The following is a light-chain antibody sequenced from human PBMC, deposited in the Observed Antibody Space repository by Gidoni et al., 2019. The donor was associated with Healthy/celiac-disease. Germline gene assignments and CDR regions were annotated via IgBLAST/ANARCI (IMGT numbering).Light chain of an antibody. V-gene: IGKV3-15*01. CDR2: GAS. Sequence: EIVMTQSPATLSVSPGERATLSCRASQSVSSNLARYQQKPGQAPRLLIYGASTRATGIPARFSGSGSGTEFTLTISSLQSEDFAVYYCQQYNNWPPWTFXQXTKVEIK. CDR1: QSVSSN. J-gene: IGKJ1*01. CDR3: QQYNNWPPWT.